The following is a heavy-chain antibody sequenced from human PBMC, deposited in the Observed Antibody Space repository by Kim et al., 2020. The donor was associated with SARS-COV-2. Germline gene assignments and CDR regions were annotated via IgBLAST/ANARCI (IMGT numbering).Heavy chain of an antibody. J-gene: IGHJ4*02. CDR1: GGTFSGYY. CDR2: INHSGST. V-gene: IGHV4-34*01. CDR3: ARGGEREAAGNDY. Sequence: SETLSLTCAVYGGTFSGYYWSWIRQPPGKGLEWIGEINHSGSTNYNPSLKSRVTISVDTSKNQFSLKLSSVTAADTAVYYCARGGEREAAGNDYWGQGTL. D-gene: IGHD6-13*01.